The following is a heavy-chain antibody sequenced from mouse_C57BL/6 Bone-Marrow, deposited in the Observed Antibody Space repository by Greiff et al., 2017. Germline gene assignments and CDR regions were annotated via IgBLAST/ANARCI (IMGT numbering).Heavy chain of an antibody. Sequence: VQLQQSGAELVRPGASVKLSCTASGFNIKDDYMHWVKQRPEHGLEWIGWIDPENGDTEYASKFQGKATITADPSSNTAYLQLSNLTSEDTAFYYCAPDYYDCSSAWIAYWGQGTSVTVSA. CDR1: GFNIKDDY. CDR2: IDPENGDT. V-gene: IGHV14-4*01. CDR3: APDYYDCSSAWIAY. D-gene: IGHD1-1*01. J-gene: IGHJ3*01.